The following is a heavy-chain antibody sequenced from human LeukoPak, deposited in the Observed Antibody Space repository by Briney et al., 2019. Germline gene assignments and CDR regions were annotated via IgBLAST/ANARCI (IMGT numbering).Heavy chain of an antibody. D-gene: IGHD3-22*01. CDR2: ISSSSSYI. V-gene: IGHV3-21*06. Sequence: GGSLRLSCAASGFTLDSYTMNWVRRAPGKGLEWVSSISSSSSYIYYADSMKGRFTISRDNAKNSLYLQMNSPRAEDTAVYYCARDHYYDSSGYTPAGDAFDIWGQGTMVTVSS. CDR3: ARDHYYDSSGYTPAGDAFDI. J-gene: IGHJ3*02. CDR1: GFTLDSYT.